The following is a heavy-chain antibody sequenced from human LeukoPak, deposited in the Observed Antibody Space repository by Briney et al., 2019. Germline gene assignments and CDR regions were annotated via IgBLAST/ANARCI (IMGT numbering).Heavy chain of an antibody. J-gene: IGHJ4*02. V-gene: IGHV1-69*13. CDR3: ARRGYSYGLVSYFDY. Sequence: SVKVSCKASGGTFSSYAICWVRQAPGQGLEWIGGIIPIFGTANYAQKFQGRVTITADESTSTAYVELSSLRSEDTAVYYCARRGYSYGLVSYFDYWGQGTLVTVSS. D-gene: IGHD5-18*01. CDR1: GGTFSSYA. CDR2: IIPIFGTA.